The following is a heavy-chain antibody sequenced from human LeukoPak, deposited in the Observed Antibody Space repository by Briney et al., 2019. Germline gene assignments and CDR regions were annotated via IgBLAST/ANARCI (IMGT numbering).Heavy chain of an antibody. CDR2: IRPSGDNT. D-gene: IGHD6-19*01. Sequence: PGGSLRLSCAASGFTFSTYWMTWVRQAPGRGLERVSSIRPSGDNTYYGDSVKGRFTISRDNSKNTLYLQMNSLRAEDTAVYYCAKDWSSGWYTSPSGYWGQGTLVTVSS. J-gene: IGHJ4*02. CDR3: AKDWSSGWYTSPSGY. CDR1: GFTFSTYW. V-gene: IGHV3-23*01.